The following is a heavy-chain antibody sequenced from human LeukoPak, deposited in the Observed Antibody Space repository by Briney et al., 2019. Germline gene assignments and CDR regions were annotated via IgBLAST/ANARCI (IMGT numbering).Heavy chain of an antibody. CDR2: INPNSGGT. Sequence: ASVKVSCKASGYTFTGYYMHWVRQAPGQGLEWMGWINPNSGGTNYAQKFQGRVTMTRDTSISTAYMELSSLRSEDTAVYYCATGRMTTTYYYYYYMDVWGKGTTVTVSS. CDR3: ATGRMTTTYYYYYYMDV. CDR1: GYTFTGYY. D-gene: IGHD5-24*01. J-gene: IGHJ6*03. V-gene: IGHV1-2*02.